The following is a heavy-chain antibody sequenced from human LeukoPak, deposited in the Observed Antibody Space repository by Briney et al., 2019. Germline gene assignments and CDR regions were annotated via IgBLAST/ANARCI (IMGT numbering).Heavy chain of an antibody. CDR1: GFNFRAYW. J-gene: IGHJ4*02. Sequence: GGSLRLSCAASGFNFRAYWMSWARQAPGKGLEWVASLNQDAGREYYVDSVKGRFTISRDNAKNSLYLQMDSLRVEDTAVYYCVIDRGARWGQGTLVTVSS. CDR3: VIDRGAR. CDR2: LNQDAGRE. V-gene: IGHV3-7*01.